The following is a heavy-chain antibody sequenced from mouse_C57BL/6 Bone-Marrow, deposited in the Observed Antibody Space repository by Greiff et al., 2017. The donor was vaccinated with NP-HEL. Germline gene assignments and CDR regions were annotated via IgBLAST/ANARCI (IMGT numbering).Heavy chain of an antibody. CDR3: ARPEDGYPWFAY. Sequence: VQLKESGGDLVKPGGSLKLSCAASGFTFSSYGMSWVRQTPDKRLEWVATISSGGSYTYYPDSVKGRFTISRDNAKNTLYLQMSSLKSEDTAMDYCARPEDGYPWFAYWGQGTLVTVSA. V-gene: IGHV5-6*01. CDR1: GFTFSSYG. J-gene: IGHJ3*01. D-gene: IGHD2-3*01. CDR2: ISSGGSYT.